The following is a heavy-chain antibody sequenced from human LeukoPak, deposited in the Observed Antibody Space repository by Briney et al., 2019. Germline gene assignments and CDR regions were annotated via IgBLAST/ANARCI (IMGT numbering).Heavy chain of an antibody. D-gene: IGHD2-2*01. V-gene: IGHV4-34*01. Sequence: PSETLSLTCAVYGVSFSGYYWSWIRQPPEEGLEWNGEINHSGSTNYNPSLKSRVTISADTYKNQFSPKLSSVTAEDTAVYYCARGVRGVVTAAIGPYWGQGTLVTVSS. CDR1: GVSFSGYY. CDR3: ARGVRGVVTAAIGPY. CDR2: INHSGST. J-gene: IGHJ4*02.